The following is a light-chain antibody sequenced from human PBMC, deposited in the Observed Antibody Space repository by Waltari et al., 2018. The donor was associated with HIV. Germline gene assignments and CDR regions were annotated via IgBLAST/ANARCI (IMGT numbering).Light chain of an antibody. V-gene: IGLV1-44*01. CDR2: SNI. J-gene: IGLJ3*02. Sequence: QSVLTQPPSASGTPGQRVTISCSGSSSNFGSNTVHWYQQLPGTAPKLLIYSNIQRPSGVPDRFSGSKSGTSASLAISGLQSDDEADYYCAAWDDSLNGLWVFGGGTKLTVL. CDR3: AAWDDSLNGLWV. CDR1: SSNFGSNT.